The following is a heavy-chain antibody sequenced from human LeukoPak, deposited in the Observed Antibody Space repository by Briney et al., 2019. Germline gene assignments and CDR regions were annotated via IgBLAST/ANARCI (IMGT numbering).Heavy chain of an antibody. CDR3: ARSSRVQLWLPFDY. CDR2: ISYDGSNK. J-gene: IGHJ4*02. CDR1: GFTFSSYE. Sequence: GGSLRLSCVASGFTFSSYEMNWVRQAPGKGLEWVAVISYDGSNKYYADSVKGRFTISRDNSKNTLYLQMNSLRAEDTAVYYCARSSRVQLWLPFDYWGQGTLVTVSS. D-gene: IGHD5-18*01. V-gene: IGHV3-30*04.